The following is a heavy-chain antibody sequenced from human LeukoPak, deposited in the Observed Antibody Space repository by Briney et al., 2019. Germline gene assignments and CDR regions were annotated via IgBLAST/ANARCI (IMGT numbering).Heavy chain of an antibody. CDR3: ARGPYSSSWYPDRWFDP. CDR2: IPGSGGAT. CDR1: GFTFSSYA. D-gene: IGHD6-13*01. Sequence: GGSLRLSCEASGFTFSSYAIRWVRQAPGTGLEWVSSIPGSGGATYYADSVRGRFSISRDSSKNTVYLQMNSLRDEDTAVYYCARGPYSSSWYPDRWFDPWGQGTLVTVSS. V-gene: IGHV3-23*01. J-gene: IGHJ5*02.